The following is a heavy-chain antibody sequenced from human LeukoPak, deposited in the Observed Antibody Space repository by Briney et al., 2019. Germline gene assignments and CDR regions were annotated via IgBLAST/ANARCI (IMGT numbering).Heavy chain of an antibody. CDR2: ISYDGSNK. CDR3: ARVGGRYQLLSDAFDI. J-gene: IGHJ3*02. V-gene: IGHV3-30-3*01. Sequence: PGGSLRLSCAASGFTFSSYAMHWVRQAPGKGLEWVAVISYDGSNKYYADSVKGRFTISRDNSKNTLYLQMNSLRAEDTAVYYCARVGGRYQLLSDAFDIWGQGTMVTVSS. CDR1: GFTFSSYA. D-gene: IGHD2-2*01.